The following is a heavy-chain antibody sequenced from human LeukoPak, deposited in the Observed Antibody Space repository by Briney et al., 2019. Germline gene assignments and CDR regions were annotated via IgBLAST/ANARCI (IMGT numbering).Heavy chain of an antibody. V-gene: IGHV3-21*01. CDR2: ISSSSSYI. CDR3: ARGSDYDYVWGSYRPWDFDY. CDR1: GFTFSSYS. J-gene: IGHJ4*02. D-gene: IGHD3-16*02. Sequence: GGSLRLSCAASGFTFSSYSMNWVRQAPGKGLEWVSSISSSSSYIYYADSVKGRFTISRDNAENSLYLQMNSLRAEDTAVYYCARGSDYDYVWGSYRPWDFDYWGQGTLVTVSS.